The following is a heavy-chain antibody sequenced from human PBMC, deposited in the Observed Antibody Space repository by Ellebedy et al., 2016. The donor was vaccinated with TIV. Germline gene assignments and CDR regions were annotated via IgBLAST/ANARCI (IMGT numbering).Heavy chain of an antibody. CDR3: ARGQYSSGTNWFDP. D-gene: IGHD6-19*01. CDR1: NFVFRTYW. CDR2: MNFYGSDR. J-gene: IGHJ5*02. Sequence: GGSLRLXXAASNFVFRTYWIHWVRQAPGKGLVWVSHMNFYGSDRTYADSVKGRFTISRDNSKNTLYLQMNSLRVEDTAVYYCARGQYSSGTNWFDPWGQGTLVTVSS. V-gene: IGHV3-74*03.